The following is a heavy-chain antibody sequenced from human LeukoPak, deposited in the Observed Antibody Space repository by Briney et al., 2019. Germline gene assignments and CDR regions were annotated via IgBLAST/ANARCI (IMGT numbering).Heavy chain of an antibody. CDR1: GYTFTSYD. Sequence: ASVKVSCKASGYTFTSYDINWVRQATGQGLEWMGWMNPNSGNTGYAQKFQGRVTTTRNTSISTAYMELSSLRSEDTAVYYCARGLVRVVPAAARYYYYYMDVWGKGTTVTISS. V-gene: IGHV1-8*02. CDR3: ARGLVRVVPAAARYYYYYMDV. CDR2: MNPNSGNT. D-gene: IGHD2-2*01. J-gene: IGHJ6*03.